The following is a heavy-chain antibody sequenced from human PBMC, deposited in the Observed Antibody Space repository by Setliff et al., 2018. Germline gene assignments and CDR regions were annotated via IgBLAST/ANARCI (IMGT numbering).Heavy chain of an antibody. J-gene: IGHJ4*02. Sequence: LTCAVSGGSISSSNWWSWVRQPPGKGLEWIGEIYHSGSTNYNPSLKSRVTISVDKSKNQFSLKLSSVTAADTAVYYCARDLEGITFGGVIASHPFDYWGQGTLVTVSS. CDR2: IYHSGST. D-gene: IGHD3-16*02. CDR1: GGSISSSNW. CDR3: ARDLEGITFGGVIASHPFDY. V-gene: IGHV4-4*02.